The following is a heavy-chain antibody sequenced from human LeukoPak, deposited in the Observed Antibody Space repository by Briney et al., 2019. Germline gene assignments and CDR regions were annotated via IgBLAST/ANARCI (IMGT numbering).Heavy chain of an antibody. V-gene: IGHV1-2*02. D-gene: IGHD5-18*01. CDR3: ARGYSYGYVYYYMDV. Sequence: GASVKVSCKASGYTFTGYYVHWVRQAPGQGLEWMGWINPNSGGTNYAQKFQGRVTMTRDTSISTAYMELSRLRSDDTAVYYCARGYSYGYVYYYMDVWGKGTTVTVSS. J-gene: IGHJ6*03. CDR2: INPNSGGT. CDR1: GYTFTGYY.